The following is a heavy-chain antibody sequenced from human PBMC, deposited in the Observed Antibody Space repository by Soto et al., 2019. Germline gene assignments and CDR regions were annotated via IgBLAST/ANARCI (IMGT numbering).Heavy chain of an antibody. CDR1: GYTFTSYD. CDR2: MNPNSGNT. CDR3: ARTPSGVVGAPRINWFDP. J-gene: IGHJ5*02. D-gene: IGHD2-15*01. Sequence: QVQLVQSGAEVKKPGASVKVSCKASGYTFTSYDINWVRQATGQGLEWMGWMNPNSGNTGYAQKFRGRVTMTRDTSISTAYMELSSLGSEDTAVYYCARTPSGVVGAPRINWFDPWGQGTLVTVSS. V-gene: IGHV1-8*01.